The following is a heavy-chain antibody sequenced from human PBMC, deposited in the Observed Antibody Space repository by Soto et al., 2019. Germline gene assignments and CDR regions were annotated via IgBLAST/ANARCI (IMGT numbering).Heavy chain of an antibody. D-gene: IGHD1-1*01. CDR3: AREKTGSYGFDY. Sequence: QVQLVQSGAEVKKPGASVKVSCKASGYTFTSYDINWVRQDTGQGLEWMGWMNPNSGNTAYAQKFQGRVTMTRSTSISTAYMELSSLRSEDTAVSYCAREKTGSYGFDYWGQGTLVTVSS. CDR1: GYTFTSYD. CDR2: MNPNSGNT. J-gene: IGHJ4*02. V-gene: IGHV1-8*01.